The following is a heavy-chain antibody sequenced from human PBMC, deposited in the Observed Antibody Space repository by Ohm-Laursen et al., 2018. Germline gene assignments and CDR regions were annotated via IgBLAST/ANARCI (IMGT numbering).Heavy chain of an antibody. D-gene: IGHD5-18*01. J-gene: IGHJ4*02. V-gene: IGHV3-15*01. CDR2: IKSKTDGGTT. CDR3: TQRLYSYCLFDS. Sequence: SLRLSCAASGFTFSNAWMSWVRQAPGKGLEWVGRIKSKTDGGTTDYAAPVKGRFTISRDDSKNTLFLQMNSLKTEDTAVYYCTQRLYSYCLFDSWGQGTLVTVSS. CDR1: GFTFSNAW.